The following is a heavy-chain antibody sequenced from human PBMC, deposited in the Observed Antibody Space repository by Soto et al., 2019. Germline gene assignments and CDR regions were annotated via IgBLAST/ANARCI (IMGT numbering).Heavy chain of an antibody. CDR2: INPDGSRT. V-gene: IGHV3-74*01. J-gene: IGHJ4*01. D-gene: IGHD4-17*01. Sequence: EVQLVESGGDLVQPGGSLRLSCAASGFTFSNYWMHWVRQTPGKGLVWVSRINPDGSRTSYADSVRGRFTISRDNAKNTLYLQMNSLGADDTAVYYCARVAVTTYYFDTWCHGTLVTVSS. CDR1: GFTFSNYW. CDR3: ARVAVTTYYFDT.